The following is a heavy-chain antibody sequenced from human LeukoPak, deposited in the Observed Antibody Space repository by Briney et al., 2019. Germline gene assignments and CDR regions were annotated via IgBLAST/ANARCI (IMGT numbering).Heavy chain of an antibody. CDR2: IRNDGSII. J-gene: IGHJ4*02. Sequence: GGSLRLSCAASGFTFSSYGMHWIRQAPGKGLEWVAFIRNDGSIIYNADSVKGRFPISRDNSKNTLYLQMNSLRVDDTAVYYCAKDTPLCYFDYWGQGTLVTVSS. D-gene: IGHD3-16*01. CDR3: AKDTPLCYFDY. CDR1: GFTFSSYG. V-gene: IGHV3-30*02.